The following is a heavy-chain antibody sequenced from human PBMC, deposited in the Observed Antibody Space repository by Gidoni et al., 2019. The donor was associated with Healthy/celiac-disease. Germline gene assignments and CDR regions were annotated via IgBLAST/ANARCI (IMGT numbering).Heavy chain of an antibody. D-gene: IGHD1-26*01. CDR3: TTDVRGSYYAGLDDYYYYYGMDV. J-gene: IGHJ6*02. CDR1: GFTFSNAW. Sequence: EVQLVESGGGLVKPGGSLRLSCAASGFTFSNAWMSWVRQAAGKGLEWVGRIKSKTDGGTTDYAAPVKGRFTISRDDSKNTLYLQMNSLKTEDTAVYYCTTDVRGSYYAGLDDYYYYYGMDVWGQGTTVTVSS. CDR2: IKSKTDGGTT. V-gene: IGHV3-15*01.